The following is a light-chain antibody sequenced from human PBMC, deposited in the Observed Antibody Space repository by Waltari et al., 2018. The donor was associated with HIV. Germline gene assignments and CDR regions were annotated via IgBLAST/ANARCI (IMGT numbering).Light chain of an antibody. V-gene: IGLV2-23*02. J-gene: IGLJ3*02. Sequence: QSALTQPASVSGSPGQSIPISCTGTSIYLGTYKFRSWYQQHPGKAPKLIIYEVTKRPSGVSNRFSGSKSGNTASLTISGLQAEDEGEYYCCSYSTTITWVFGGGTKVTVL. CDR1: SIYLGTYKF. CDR3: CSYSTTITWV. CDR2: EVT.